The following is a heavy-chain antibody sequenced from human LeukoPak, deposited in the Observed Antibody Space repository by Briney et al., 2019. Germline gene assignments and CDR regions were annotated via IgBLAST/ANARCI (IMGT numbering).Heavy chain of an antibody. CDR1: GFTFSSYS. D-gene: IGHD5-18*01. V-gene: IGHV3-21*01. Sequence: GGSLRLSCAASGFTFSSYSINWVRQAPGKGLEWASSISSSSSYIYYADSVKGRFTISRDNAKNSLYLQMNSLRAEDTAVYYCARDSEIQPNVYWGYWGQGTLVTVSS. CDR3: ARDSEIQPNVYWGY. J-gene: IGHJ4*02. CDR2: ISSSSSYI.